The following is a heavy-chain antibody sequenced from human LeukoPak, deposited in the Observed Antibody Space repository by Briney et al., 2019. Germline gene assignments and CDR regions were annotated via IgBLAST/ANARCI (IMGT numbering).Heavy chain of an antibody. J-gene: IGHJ4*02. V-gene: IGHV4-4*07. D-gene: IGHD3-10*01. CDR3: ARELLWFGESDEEKYYFDY. CDR1: GGSISSYY. Sequence: PSETLSLTCTVSGGSISSYYWSWIRQPAGKGPEWIGRIYTSGSTNYNPSLKSRVTMSVDTSKNQFSLKLSSVTAADTAVYYCARELLWFGESDEEKYYFDYWGQGTLVTVSS. CDR2: IYTSGST.